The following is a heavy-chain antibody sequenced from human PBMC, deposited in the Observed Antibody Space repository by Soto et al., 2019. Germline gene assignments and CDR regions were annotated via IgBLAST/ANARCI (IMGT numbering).Heavy chain of an antibody. D-gene: IGHD1-26*01. J-gene: IGHJ3*02. CDR3: ATRDSQWELLRIDAFDI. V-gene: IGHV1-24*01. CDR2: FDPEDGET. Sequence: ASVKVSCKVSGYTLTELSMHWVRQAPGKGLEWMGGFDPEDGETIYAQKFQGRVTMTEDTSTDTAYMELSSLRSEDTAVYYCATRDSQWELLRIDAFDIWGQGTMVTVSS. CDR1: GYTLTELS.